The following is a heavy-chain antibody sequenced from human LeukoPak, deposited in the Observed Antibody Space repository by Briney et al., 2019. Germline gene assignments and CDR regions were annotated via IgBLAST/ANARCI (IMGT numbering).Heavy chain of an antibody. Sequence: ASVKVSCKASGYTFTGYYMHWVRQAPGQGLEWMGWINPNSGGTNYAQKFQGRVTMTRDTSISTAYMDLSRLRSDDTAVYYCARSRRDYYGSGSYYSAQYYYYYMDVWGKGTTVTISS. CDR2: INPNSGGT. D-gene: IGHD3-10*01. V-gene: IGHV1-2*02. CDR3: ARSRRDYYGSGSYYSAQYYYYYMDV. J-gene: IGHJ6*03. CDR1: GYTFTGYY.